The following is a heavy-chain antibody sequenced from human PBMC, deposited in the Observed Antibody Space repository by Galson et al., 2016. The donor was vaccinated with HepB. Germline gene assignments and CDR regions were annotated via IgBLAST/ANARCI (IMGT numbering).Heavy chain of an antibody. J-gene: IGHJ4*02. V-gene: IGHV4-34*01. D-gene: IGHD3-3*01. CDR3: ARSTGGFRGGRSGYDFFE. Sequence: SETLSLTCAVSGHSSREYYWSWIRQAPEKGLEWIGEVNHLGRKIYNPFLQSRVTLSMDTSRTQFSLSLKSVTAADTAIYFCARSTGGFRGGRSGYDFFEGGQATVVTVS. CDR1: GHSSREYY. CDR2: VNHLGRK.